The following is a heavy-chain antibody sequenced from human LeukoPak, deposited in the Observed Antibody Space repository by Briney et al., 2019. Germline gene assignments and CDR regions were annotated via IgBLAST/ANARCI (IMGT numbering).Heavy chain of an antibody. Sequence: PWETLSLTCTVSGASISTGSSYWSWIRQPAGEGLEWIGRIHNSGSTNYNPSLNSRVTISVDTSKNQVSLKLTSVTAADTAVYYCARNGYGSGSSWWGQGTLVTVSS. CDR3: ARNGYGSGSSW. CDR1: GASISTGSSY. D-gene: IGHD3-10*01. V-gene: IGHV4-61*02. J-gene: IGHJ4*02. CDR2: IHNSGST.